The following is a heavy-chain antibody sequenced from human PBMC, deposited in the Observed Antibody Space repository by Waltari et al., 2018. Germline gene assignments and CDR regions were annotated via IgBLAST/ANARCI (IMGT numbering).Heavy chain of an antibody. V-gene: IGHV1-69*04. Sequence: QVQLVQSGAEVKKPGSSAKVSCKASGGTFSSYAISWVRQAPGQGLEWMGGIIPILGIANYAQKFQGRVTITADESTSTAYMELSSLRSEDTAVYYCAREMTTVTTENYYYYMDVWGKGTTVTVSS. J-gene: IGHJ6*03. CDR3: AREMTTVTTENYYYYMDV. CDR2: IIPILGIA. D-gene: IGHD4-17*01. CDR1: GGTFSSYA.